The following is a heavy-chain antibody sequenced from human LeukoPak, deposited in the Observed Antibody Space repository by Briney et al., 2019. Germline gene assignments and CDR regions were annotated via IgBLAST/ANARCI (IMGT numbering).Heavy chain of an antibody. CDR3: ARGRPHGNDY. V-gene: IGHV3-74*01. Sequence: AGGSLRLSCAASGFTVSSYWMNWVRQAPGKGLVWVSRIASDGSSTTYADSVKGRFSISRDNAKNTLYLQMNSLRVEDTAVYYCARGRPHGNDYWGQGTLVTVSS. D-gene: IGHD4-23*01. J-gene: IGHJ4*02. CDR2: IASDGSST. CDR1: GFTVSSYW.